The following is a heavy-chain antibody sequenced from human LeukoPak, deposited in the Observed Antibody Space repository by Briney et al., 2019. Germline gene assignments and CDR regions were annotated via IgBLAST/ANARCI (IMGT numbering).Heavy chain of an antibody. CDR3: ARVGGGYYLGTFDI. V-gene: IGHV1-46*01. Sequence: ASVKVSCKASGYTFTSYYTHWVRQTPGQGLEWMGLINPRGGTTNYAQKLQGRVTMTRDTSTSTVYMELSSLRSEDTAVYYCARVGGGYYLGTFDIWGQGTLVTVSS. J-gene: IGHJ3*02. CDR1: GYTFTSYY. D-gene: IGHD3-22*01. CDR2: INPRGGTT.